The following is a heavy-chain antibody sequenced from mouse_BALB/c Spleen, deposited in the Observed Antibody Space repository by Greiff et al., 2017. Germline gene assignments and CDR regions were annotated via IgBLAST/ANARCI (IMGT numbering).Heavy chain of an antibody. D-gene: IGHD3-2*01. CDR3: ARGRQLGPYYAMDY. CDR2: IDPANGNT. CDR1: GFNIKDSY. Sequence: EVQLQQSGAELVKPGASVKLSCTASGFNIKDSYMHWVKQRPEQGLEWIGRIDPANGNTKYDPKFQGKATITADTSSNTAYLQLSSLTSEDTAVYYCARGRQLGPYYAMDYWGQGTSVTVSS. V-gene: IGHV14-3*02. J-gene: IGHJ4*01.